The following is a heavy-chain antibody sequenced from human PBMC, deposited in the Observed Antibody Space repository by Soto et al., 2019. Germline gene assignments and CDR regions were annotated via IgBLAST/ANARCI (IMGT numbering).Heavy chain of an antibody. CDR2: ISYDGSNK. Sequence: GGSLRLSCAASGFTFSSYAMHWVRQAPGKGLEWVAVISYDGSNKYYADSVKGRFTISRDNSKNTLYLQMNSLRAEDTAVYYCASRIAPIQSPFDYWGQGTLVTVSS. CDR1: GFTFSSYA. V-gene: IGHV3-30-3*01. J-gene: IGHJ4*02. D-gene: IGHD6-13*01. CDR3: ASRIAPIQSPFDY.